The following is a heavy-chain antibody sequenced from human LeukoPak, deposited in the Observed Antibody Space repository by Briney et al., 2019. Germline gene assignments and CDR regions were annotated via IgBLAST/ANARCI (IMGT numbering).Heavy chain of an antibody. Sequence: PGGSLRLSCAASGFTFSSYEMNWVRQAPGKGLEWVSYISSSGSTIYYADSVKGRFTISRDNAKNSLYLQMDSLRAEDTAVYYCARDPFVDIVATIPYYYGMDVWGQGTTVTVSS. J-gene: IGHJ6*02. CDR2: ISSSGSTI. V-gene: IGHV3-48*03. D-gene: IGHD5-12*01. CDR3: ARDPFVDIVATIPYYYGMDV. CDR1: GFTFSSYE.